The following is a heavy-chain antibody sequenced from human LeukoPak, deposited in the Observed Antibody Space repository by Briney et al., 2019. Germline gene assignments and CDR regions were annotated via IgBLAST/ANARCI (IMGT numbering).Heavy chain of an antibody. CDR3: ARDASGSGWLDY. CDR2: IIPIFGTA. Sequence: VASVKVSCKASGGTFSSYAISWVRQAPGRGLEWMGGIIPIFGTANYAQKFQGRVTITTDESTSTAYMELSSLRSEDTAVYYCARDASGSGWLDYWGQGTLVTVSS. D-gene: IGHD6-19*01. J-gene: IGHJ4*02. CDR1: GGTFSSYA. V-gene: IGHV1-69*05.